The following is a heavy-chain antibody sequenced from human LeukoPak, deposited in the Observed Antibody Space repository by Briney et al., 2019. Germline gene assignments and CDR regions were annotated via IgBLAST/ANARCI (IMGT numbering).Heavy chain of an antibody. Sequence: GASVKVSCKASGGTFSSYTISWVRQAPGQGLEWMGGIISIFGTANYAQKFQGRVTITADESTSTAYMELSSLRSEDTAVYYCARALTGYLFDYWGQGTLVTVSS. D-gene: IGHD3-9*01. V-gene: IGHV1-69*13. CDR3: ARALTGYLFDY. CDR2: IISIFGTA. CDR1: GGTFSSYT. J-gene: IGHJ4*02.